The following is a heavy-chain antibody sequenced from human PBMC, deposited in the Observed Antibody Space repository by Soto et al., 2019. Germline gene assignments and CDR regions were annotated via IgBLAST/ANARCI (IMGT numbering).Heavy chain of an antibody. V-gene: IGHV3-33*01. CDR1: GFVFRTFR. CDR2: IRFDGSTA. Sequence: ASGFVFRTFRMHWVRRAPGKGLEWLATIRFDGSTARYAESVRGRFKISRDNSMNTLYLQLDRLRVEDTAVYYCVRDRPNTESLTGYFDTWGQGTPVTVSS. D-gene: IGHD3-9*01. CDR3: VRDRPNTESLTGYFDT. J-gene: IGHJ4*02.